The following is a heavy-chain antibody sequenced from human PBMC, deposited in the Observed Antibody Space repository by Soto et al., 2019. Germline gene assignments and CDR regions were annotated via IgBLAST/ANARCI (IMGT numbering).Heavy chain of an antibody. Sequence: QLQLQESGPGLVKPSEPLSPTCSVSGDSINSDNYYWGWIRQHPGKGLEWIGSIYYRRNTYYNPSLKTRLAISMDKSKSQFSLKLNSVTAAHSAVYFCARMVVLATISYYFDYLGQGTLVTVSS. V-gene: IGHV4-39*01. J-gene: IGHJ4*02. CDR2: IYYRRNT. D-gene: IGHD2-15*01. CDR3: ARMVVLATISYYFDY. CDR1: GDSINSDNYY.